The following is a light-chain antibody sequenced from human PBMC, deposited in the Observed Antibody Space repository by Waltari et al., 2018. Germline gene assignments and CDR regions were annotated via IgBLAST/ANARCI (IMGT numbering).Light chain of an antibody. V-gene: IGKV1-5*03. CDR2: EAA. J-gene: IGKJ1*01. CDR3: QQYDTDPWT. CDR1: QSIGGW. Sequence: DVQLTQSPSTLSASVGDRVTITCRASQSIGGWLVWYQQKPGKAPKFLIYEAATLETGVPSRFSGSGSGTEFTLTITSLQPDDFATYYCQQYDTDPWTFGQGTKVE.